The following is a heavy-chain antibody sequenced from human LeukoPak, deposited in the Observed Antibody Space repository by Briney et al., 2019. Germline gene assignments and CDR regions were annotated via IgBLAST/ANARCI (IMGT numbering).Heavy chain of an antibody. Sequence: SQTLSLTCAVSGASISSGGYSWTWIRQPPGKGLEWIGYIYHSGSAYYNPSLESRVTISVDRSKNQFSLRLSSVTAADTAVYYCATEPVKMATIVWGQGTLVTVSS. V-gene: IGHV4-30-2*01. CDR3: ATEPVKMATIV. CDR2: IYHSGSA. D-gene: IGHD5-24*01. J-gene: IGHJ4*02. CDR1: GASISSGGYS.